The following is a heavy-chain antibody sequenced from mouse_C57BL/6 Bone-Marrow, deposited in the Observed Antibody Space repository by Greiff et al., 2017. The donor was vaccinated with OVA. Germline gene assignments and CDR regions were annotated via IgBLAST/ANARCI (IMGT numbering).Heavy chain of an antibody. J-gene: IGHJ2*01. CDR1: GYTFTDYY. V-gene: IGHV1-26*01. CDR2: INPNNGGT. CDR3: ARAIYYYGRDYFDY. D-gene: IGHD1-1*01. Sequence: EVQLQQSGPELVKPGASVKISCKASGYTFTDYYMNWVKQSHGKSLEWIGDINPNNGGTSYNQKFKGKATLTVDKSSSTAYMELRSLTSEDSAVYYCARAIYYYGRDYFDYWGQGTTLTVSS.